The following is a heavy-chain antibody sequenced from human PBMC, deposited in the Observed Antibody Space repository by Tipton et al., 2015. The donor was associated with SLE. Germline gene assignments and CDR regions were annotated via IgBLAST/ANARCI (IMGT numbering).Heavy chain of an antibody. Sequence: LRLSCTVSGAPIKNNYWTWIRQPPGKGLEWIGYIFYSGSTNLNPSLKSRVTMSVDTSKNQFSLKLSSVTAADTAVYYCARILGVVKSYYMDVWGKGTTVTVSS. V-gene: IGHV4-59*08. CDR3: ARILGVVKSYYMDV. CDR2: IFYSGST. D-gene: IGHD3-3*01. CDR1: GAPIKNNY. J-gene: IGHJ6*03.